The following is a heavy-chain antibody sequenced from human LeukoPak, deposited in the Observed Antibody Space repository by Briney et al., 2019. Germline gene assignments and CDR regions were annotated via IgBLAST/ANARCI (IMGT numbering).Heavy chain of an antibody. CDR3: ARAHHDSSGYYYVRWFDP. V-gene: IGHV4-59*01. J-gene: IGHJ5*02. CDR1: GGSISSYY. CDR2: VYYSGST. Sequence: SETLSLTCTVSGGSISSYYWSWIRQPPGKGLEWIGYVYYSGSTNYNPSLKSRVTISVDTSKNQFSLKLSSVTAADTAVYYCARAHHDSSGYYYVRWFDPWGQGTLVTVSS. D-gene: IGHD3-22*01.